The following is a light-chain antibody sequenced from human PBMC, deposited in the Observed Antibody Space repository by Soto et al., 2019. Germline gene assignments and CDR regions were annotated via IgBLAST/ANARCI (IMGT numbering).Light chain of an antibody. CDR3: KQYDSSPIT. V-gene: IGKV3-20*01. CDR2: GES. CDR1: QSVSSSY. J-gene: IGKJ5*01. Sequence: EIVLTRSPGALSLSPVYRATLSCRSSQSVSSSYLAWYQQKPGQAPSLLIYGESRRATGIPDRFSGSGSGTDFTLTISRMEPEDFAVYYCKQYDSSPITFGQGTRLEIK.